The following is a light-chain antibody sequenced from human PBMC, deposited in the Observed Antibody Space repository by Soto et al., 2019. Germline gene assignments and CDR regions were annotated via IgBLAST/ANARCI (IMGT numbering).Light chain of an antibody. V-gene: IGKV3-20*01. CDR2: GTS. CDR1: QTVTSNY. CDR3: QQYGGSRWT. J-gene: IGKJ1*01. Sequence: EIVLTQSPGTLSLSPGERATLSCRASQTVTSNYFAWYQQRPGQAPRLLIYGTSNRATGIPDRFSGSGSGTDFTITIRRLDPEDFAVYYCQQYGGSRWTFGQGTKVEIK.